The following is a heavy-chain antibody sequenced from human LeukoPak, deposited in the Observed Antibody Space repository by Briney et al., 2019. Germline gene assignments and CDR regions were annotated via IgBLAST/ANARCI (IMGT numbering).Heavy chain of an antibody. V-gene: IGHV4-4*07. D-gene: IGHD1-26*01. Sequence: SETLSLTCTVPGGSISSYYWSWVRQPAGKGLEWIGRIYTSGSTNYNPSLKSRVTMSVDTSKNQFSLKLSSVTAADTAVYYCARDRRGSYYITDAFDIWGQGTMVTVSS. CDR3: ARDRRGSYYITDAFDI. CDR1: GGSISSYY. J-gene: IGHJ3*02. CDR2: IYTSGST.